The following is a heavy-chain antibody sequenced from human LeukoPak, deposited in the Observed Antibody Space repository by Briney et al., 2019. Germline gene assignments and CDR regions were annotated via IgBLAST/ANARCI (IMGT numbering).Heavy chain of an antibody. CDR1: GGSISSGDYY. CDR3: ARGRPYSSGLAYFDY. Sequence: SETLSLTCTVSGGSISSGDYYWSWIRQPPGKGLEWIGEINHSGSTNYNPSLKSRVTISVDTSKNQFSLKLSSVTAADTAVYYCARGRPYSSGLAYFDYWGQGTLVTVSS. J-gene: IGHJ4*02. V-gene: IGHV4-39*07. D-gene: IGHD6-19*01. CDR2: INHSGST.